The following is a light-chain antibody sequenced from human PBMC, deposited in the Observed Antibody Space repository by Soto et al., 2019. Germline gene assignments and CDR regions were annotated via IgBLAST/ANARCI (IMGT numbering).Light chain of an antibody. Sequence: QSALTQPRSVSGSPGQSVTISCTGTSSDVGAYNYVSWYQQHPGKAPKLIIYDVSKRPSGVPDRFSGSKSGNTASLTISGLQADDEADYYCCSYAGTYTLWVFGGGIKLTVL. V-gene: IGLV2-11*01. CDR3: CSYAGTYTLWV. CDR1: SSDVGAYNY. J-gene: IGLJ3*02. CDR2: DVS.